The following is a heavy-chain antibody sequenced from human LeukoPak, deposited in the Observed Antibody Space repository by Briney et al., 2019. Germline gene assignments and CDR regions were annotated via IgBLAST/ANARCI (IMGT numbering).Heavy chain of an antibody. V-gene: IGHV3-33*01. J-gene: IGHJ4*02. CDR1: GFTFSSYG. D-gene: IGHD6-19*01. CDR3: ARDQAVAGYVDY. CDR2: IWYDGSNK. Sequence: GRSLRLSCAASGFTFSSYGMHWVRQAPGKGLEGVAVIWYDGSNKYYADSVKGRFTISRDNSKNTLYLQMNSLRAEDTAVYYCARDQAVAGYVDYWGQGTLVTVSS.